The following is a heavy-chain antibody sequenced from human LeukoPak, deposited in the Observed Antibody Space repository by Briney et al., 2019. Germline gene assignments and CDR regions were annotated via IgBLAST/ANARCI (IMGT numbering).Heavy chain of an antibody. J-gene: IGHJ4*02. CDR3: AKGGYCSGGSCLGYYFDY. V-gene: IGHV3-30*02. CDR2: IWYDGSNK. CDR1: GFTFSSYG. Sequence: PGGSLRLSCAASGFTFSSYGMHWVRQAPGKGLEWVAVIWYDGSNKYYADSVKGRFTISRDNSKNTLYLQMNSLRAEDTAVYYCAKGGYCSGGSCLGYYFDYWGQGTLVTVSS. D-gene: IGHD2-15*01.